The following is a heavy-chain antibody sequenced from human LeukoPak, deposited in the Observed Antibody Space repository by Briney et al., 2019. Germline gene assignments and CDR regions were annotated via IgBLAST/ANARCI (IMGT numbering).Heavy chain of an antibody. CDR3: ARDPTEYYYGSGSYQNWFNP. Sequence: SVKVSCKASGGTFSSYAISWVRQAPGQGLEWMGGTIPIFGTANYAQKFQGRVTITADKSTSTAYMELSSLRSEDTAVYYCARDPTEYYYGSGSYQNWFNPWGQGTLVTVSS. J-gene: IGHJ5*02. V-gene: IGHV1-69*06. D-gene: IGHD3-10*01. CDR2: TIPIFGTA. CDR1: GGTFSSYA.